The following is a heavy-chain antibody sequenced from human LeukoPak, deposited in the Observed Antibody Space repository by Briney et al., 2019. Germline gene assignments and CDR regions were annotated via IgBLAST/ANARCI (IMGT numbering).Heavy chain of an antibody. Sequence: ASVTVSCKASGYTFTSYDINWVRQAPGQGLEWMGWMNPNSGNTGYAQKFQGRVTMTRNTSISTAYMELSSLRSEDTAVYYCARGLSSSWYYYYYYMDVWGKGTTVTVSS. CDR2: MNPNSGNT. D-gene: IGHD6-13*01. V-gene: IGHV1-8*01. CDR1: GYTFTSYD. J-gene: IGHJ6*03. CDR3: ARGLSSSWYYYYYYMDV.